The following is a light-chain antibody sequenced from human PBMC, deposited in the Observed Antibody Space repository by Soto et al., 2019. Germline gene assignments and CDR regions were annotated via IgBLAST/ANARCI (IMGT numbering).Light chain of an antibody. CDR1: QSISSY. J-gene: IGKJ5*01. CDR3: QQFGSSPIT. V-gene: IGKV1-9*01. Sequence: DIQMTQSPSSLSASVGDRVTITCRASQSISSYLAWYQQKPGKAPKLLIYAASTLQSGVPSRFSGSGSGTDFTLTISCLQSEDFATYYCQQFGSSPITFGQGTRLEIK. CDR2: AAS.